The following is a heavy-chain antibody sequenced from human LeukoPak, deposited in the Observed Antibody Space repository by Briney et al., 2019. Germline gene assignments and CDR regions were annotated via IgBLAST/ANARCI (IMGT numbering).Heavy chain of an antibody. CDR3: ARDSSARWLQSQGYFDY. D-gene: IGHD5-24*01. Sequence: SETLSLTCTVSGGSISSGSYYWSWIRQPAGKGLEWIGRIYTSGSTNYNPSLKSRVTISVDTSKNQFSLKLSSVTAADTAVYYCARDSSARWLQSQGYFDYWGQGTLVTVSS. V-gene: IGHV4-61*02. CDR2: IYTSGST. J-gene: IGHJ4*02. CDR1: GGSISSGSYY.